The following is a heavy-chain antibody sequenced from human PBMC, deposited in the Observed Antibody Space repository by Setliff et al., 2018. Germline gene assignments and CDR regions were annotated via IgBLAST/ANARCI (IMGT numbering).Heavy chain of an antibody. J-gene: IGHJ5*02. Sequence: SETLSLTCTVSGASINNHFWSWIWQPPGKGLEWIGYLSHSGSSNYNPSLKSRVTMLVDTSKNQFSLKLSSVTAADTAVYYCAKVITVFGVVIMENWFDPWGQGTLVTVSS. CDR2: LSHSGSS. CDR3: AKVITVFGVVIMENWFDP. CDR1: GASINNHF. V-gene: IGHV4-59*11. D-gene: IGHD3-3*01.